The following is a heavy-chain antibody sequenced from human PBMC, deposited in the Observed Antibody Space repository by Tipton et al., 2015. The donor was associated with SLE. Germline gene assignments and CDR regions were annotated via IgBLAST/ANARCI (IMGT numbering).Heavy chain of an antibody. CDR2: INHSGST. CDR1: GGSFSGYY. V-gene: IGHV4-34*01. Sequence: LRLSCAVYGGSFSGYYWSWIRQPPGKGLEWIGEINHSGSTNYNPSLKSRVTISVDTSKNQFSLKLSSVTAADTAVYYCARGHDYDFWSGYGYYFDYWGQGTLVTVSS. J-gene: IGHJ4*02. D-gene: IGHD3-3*01. CDR3: ARGHDYDFWSGYGYYFDY.